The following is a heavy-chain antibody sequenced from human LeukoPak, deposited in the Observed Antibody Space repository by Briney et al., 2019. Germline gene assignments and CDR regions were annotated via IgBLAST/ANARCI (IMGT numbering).Heavy chain of an antibody. Sequence: PGGSLRLSCAASGFTFSSNGLCWVRQAPGKGLEWVAVIWYDGSNKYYADSVKGRFTIPRDNSKNTLSLEMNSLRGENTAVYYCARSVGATTDWFDPWGQGTQVIASS. CDR3: ARSVGATTDWFDP. V-gene: IGHV3-33*01. J-gene: IGHJ5*02. D-gene: IGHD1-26*01. CDR2: IWYDGSNK. CDR1: GFTFSSNG.